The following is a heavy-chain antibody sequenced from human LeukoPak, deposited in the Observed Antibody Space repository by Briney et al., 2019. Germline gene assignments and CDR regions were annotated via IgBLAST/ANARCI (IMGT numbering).Heavy chain of an antibody. CDR3: ARGGDFWSGFSD. CDR1: GGSISSGEHY. CDR2: IYDSGST. J-gene: IGHJ4*02. Sequence: SSETLSLTCTVSGGSISSGEHYWSWIRQPPGKGLEWIGNIYDSGSTYYTPSLKSRVIISVDTSKNQFSLKLSSVTAADTAVYYCARGGDFWSGFSDWGQGTLVTVSS. V-gene: IGHV4-30-4*01. D-gene: IGHD3-3*01.